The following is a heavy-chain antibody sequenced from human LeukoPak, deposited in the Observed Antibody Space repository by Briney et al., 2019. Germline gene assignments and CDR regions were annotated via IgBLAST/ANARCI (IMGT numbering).Heavy chain of an antibody. V-gene: IGHV3-23*01. CDR1: GFTFSNYA. J-gene: IGHJ4*02. D-gene: IGHD3-9*01. CDR3: AKWGDYDVLTGYYDPDY. Sequence: GGSLRLSCVASGFTFSNYAMSWVREAPGKGLEWVSAITGSGGITYYADSVKGRFTISRDNSKNTLYLQMNSLRAEDTAVYYCAKWGDYDVLTGYYDPDYWGQGTLVTVSS. CDR2: ITGSGGIT.